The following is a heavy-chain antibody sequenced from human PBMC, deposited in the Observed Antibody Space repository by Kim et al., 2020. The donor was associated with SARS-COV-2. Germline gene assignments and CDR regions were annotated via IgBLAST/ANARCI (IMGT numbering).Heavy chain of an antibody. Sequence: GGSLRLSCAASGFTFSSYEMNWVRQAPGKGLEWVSYISSSGSTIYYADSVKDRFTISRDNAKNSLYLQMNSLRAEDTAVYYCARVLPTLLTGYYYDYWGQGTLVTVSS. J-gene: IGHJ4*02. D-gene: IGHD3-9*01. CDR1: GFTFSSYE. CDR2: ISSSGSTI. CDR3: ARVLPTLLTGYYYDY. V-gene: IGHV3-48*03.